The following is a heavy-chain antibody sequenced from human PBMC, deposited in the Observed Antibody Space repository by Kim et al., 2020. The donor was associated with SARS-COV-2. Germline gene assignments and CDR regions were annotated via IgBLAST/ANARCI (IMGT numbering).Heavy chain of an antibody. Sequence: GGSLRLSCAASGFTFSSYGMHWVRQAPGKGLEWVAVISYDGSNKYYADSVKGRFTISRDNSKNTLYLQMNSLRAEDTAVYYCAKDLGSPHLCWGQGTLVTVSS. CDR1: GFTFSSYG. CDR3: AKDLGSPHLC. D-gene: IGHD3-10*01. V-gene: IGHV3-30*18. J-gene: IGHJ4*02. CDR2: ISYDGSNK.